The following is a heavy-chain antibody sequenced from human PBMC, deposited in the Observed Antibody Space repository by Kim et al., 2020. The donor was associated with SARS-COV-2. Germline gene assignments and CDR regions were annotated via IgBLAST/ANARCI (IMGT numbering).Heavy chain of an antibody. Sequence: SVKVSCKASGGTFSSYAISWVRQAPGQGLEWMGGIIPIFGTANYAQKFQGRVTITADESTSTAYMELSSLRSEDTAVYYCARAPHASIAAAGTWGYYYYYMDVWGKGTTVTVSS. CDR3: ARAPHASIAAAGTWGYYYYYMDV. V-gene: IGHV1-69*13. CDR1: GGTFSSYA. D-gene: IGHD6-13*01. J-gene: IGHJ6*03. CDR2: IIPIFGTA.